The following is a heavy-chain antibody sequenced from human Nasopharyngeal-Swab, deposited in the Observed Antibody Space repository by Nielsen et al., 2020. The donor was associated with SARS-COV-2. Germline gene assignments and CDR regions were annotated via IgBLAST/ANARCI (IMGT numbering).Heavy chain of an antibody. J-gene: IGHJ4*02. CDR2: ISSTSTI. Sequence: GGSLRLSSAASGFTFSSYSMNWVRQAPGKGLEWVSYISSTSTIYHADSVKGRFTISRDNAKNSLYLQMNSLRAEDTAVYYCAAVSSSGWYEIDYWGQGTLVTVSS. D-gene: IGHD6-19*01. CDR1: GFTFSSYS. CDR3: AAVSSSGWYEIDY. V-gene: IGHV3-48*04.